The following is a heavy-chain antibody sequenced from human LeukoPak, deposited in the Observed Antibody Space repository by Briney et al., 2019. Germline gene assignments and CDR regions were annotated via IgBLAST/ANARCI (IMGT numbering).Heavy chain of an antibody. J-gene: IGHJ5*02. V-gene: IGHV1-2*02. Sequence: ASVKVSCKASGYTFTGYYMHWVRQAPGQGLEWMGWINPNSGGTNYAQKFQGRVTMTRDTSISTAYMELSRLRSDDTAVYYCAHLPGYCSSTSCPPHWFDPWGQGTLVTVSS. CDR3: AHLPGYCSSTSCPPHWFDP. D-gene: IGHD2-2*01. CDR1: GYTFTGYY. CDR2: INPNSGGT.